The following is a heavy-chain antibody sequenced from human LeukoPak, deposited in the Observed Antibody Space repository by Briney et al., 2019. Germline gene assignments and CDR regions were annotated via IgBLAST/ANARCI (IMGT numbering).Heavy chain of an antibody. Sequence: GGSLRLSCAASGFTFTGYAMSWLRQAPGKGLEFVSAISGDAANTFYADSVKGRFSISRDNSRNTLYLQMNSLRAEDTAVYYCARALNGFDIWGPGTLVTVSS. J-gene: IGHJ3*02. CDR1: GFTFTGYA. CDR3: ARALNGFDI. CDR2: ISGDAANT. V-gene: IGHV3-23*01.